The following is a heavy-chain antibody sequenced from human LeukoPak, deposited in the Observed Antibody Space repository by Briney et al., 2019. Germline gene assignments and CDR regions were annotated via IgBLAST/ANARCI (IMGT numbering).Heavy chain of an antibody. D-gene: IGHD6-13*01. V-gene: IGHV3-11*01. CDR2: ISSSGSTI. Sequence: GGSLRLSCAGSGFTFSDYYMSWIRQAPGKGLEWVSYISSSGSTIYYADSVKGRFTISRDNAKNSLYLQMNSLRAEDTAVYYCAQSSWSYYFDYWGQGTLVTVSS. CDR1: GFTFSDYY. J-gene: IGHJ4*02. CDR3: AQSSWSYYFDY.